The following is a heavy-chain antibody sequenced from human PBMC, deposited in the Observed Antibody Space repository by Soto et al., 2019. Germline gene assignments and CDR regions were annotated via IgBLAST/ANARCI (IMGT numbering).Heavy chain of an antibody. CDR1: GGTFSSYA. CDR3: ATPLRGIQGYYYYYGMDV. J-gene: IGHJ6*02. D-gene: IGHD3-16*01. V-gene: IGHV1-69*01. CDR2: IIPIFGTA. Sequence: QVQLVQSGAEVKKPGSSVKVSCKASGGTFSSYAISWVRQAPGQGLEWMGGIIPIFGTANYAQKFQGRVTITADESRSTAYMELSSLRSEDTAVYYCATPLRGIQGYYYYYGMDVWGQGTTVTVSS.